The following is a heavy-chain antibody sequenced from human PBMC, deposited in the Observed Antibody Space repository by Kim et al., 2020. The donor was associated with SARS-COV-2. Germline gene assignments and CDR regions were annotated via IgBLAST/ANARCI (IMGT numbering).Heavy chain of an antibody. Sequence: ASVKVSCKASGYTFTSYYMHWVRQAPGQGLEWMGIINPSGGSTSYAQKFQGRVTMTRDTSTSTVYMELSSLRSEDTAVYYCARGFRSSSSWKGHFDYWGQGTLVTVSS. CDR3: ARGFRSSSSWKGHFDY. CDR1: GYTFTSYY. V-gene: IGHV1-46*01. CDR2: INPSGGST. J-gene: IGHJ4*02. D-gene: IGHD6-13*01.